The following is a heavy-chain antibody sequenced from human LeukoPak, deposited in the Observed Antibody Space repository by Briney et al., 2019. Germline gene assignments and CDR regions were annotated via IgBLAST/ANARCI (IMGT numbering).Heavy chain of an antibody. Sequence: SETLSLTCTVSGGSISSGGYYWSWIRQHPGKGLEWIGYIYYSGSTYYNPSLKSRVTISVDTSKNQFPLKLSSVTAADTAVYYCARARLRFDFDYWGQGTLVTVSS. V-gene: IGHV4-31*03. CDR3: ARARLRFDFDY. D-gene: IGHD4-17*01. J-gene: IGHJ4*02. CDR2: IYYSGST. CDR1: GGSISSGGYY.